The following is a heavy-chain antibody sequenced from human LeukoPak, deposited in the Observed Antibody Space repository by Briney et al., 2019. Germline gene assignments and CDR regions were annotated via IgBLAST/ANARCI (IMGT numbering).Heavy chain of an antibody. V-gene: IGHV3-48*04. CDR2: ISSSSSTI. D-gene: IGHD2-21*02. CDR1: GFTFSSYS. J-gene: IGHJ4*02. Sequence: GGSLRLSCAASGFTFSSYSMNWVRQAPGKGLEWVSYISSSSSTIYYADSVRGRFTISRDNAKNTLYLQMNSLRAEDTAVYYCAKLHNGGDGGGYWGQGTLVTVSS. CDR3: AKLHNGGDGGGY.